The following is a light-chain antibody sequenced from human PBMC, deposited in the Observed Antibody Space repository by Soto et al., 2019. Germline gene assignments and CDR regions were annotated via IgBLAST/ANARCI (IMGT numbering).Light chain of an antibody. CDR2: DVS. J-gene: IGLJ2*01. CDR1: NTDVGGYHY. CDR3: CAYAGSYSVK. V-gene: IGLV2-11*01. Sequence: QSALTQPRSVSGSPGQSVTISCTATNTDVGGYHYVSWFQQHPAKAPKLVIFDVSQRPPGLPDRFSGSKFGNPAALTIAGRQPEDEADYYCCAYAGSYSVKFGGGTKLTVL.